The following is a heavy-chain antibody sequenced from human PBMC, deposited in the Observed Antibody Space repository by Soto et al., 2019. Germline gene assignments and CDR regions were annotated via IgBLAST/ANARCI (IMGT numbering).Heavy chain of an antibody. CDR3: ARAVTSFDL. CDR1: GGSIDSYY. V-gene: IGHV4-59*01. Sequence: SETLSLTCTVAGGSIDSYYWNWIRQPPGKGLEWIGYIYYSGTTNYNPSLKSRVTISLDVSKRQFSLNLTSVTAADTAVYYCARAVTSFDLWGQGTPVTVSS. D-gene: IGHD4-17*01. J-gene: IGHJ4*02. CDR2: IYYSGTT.